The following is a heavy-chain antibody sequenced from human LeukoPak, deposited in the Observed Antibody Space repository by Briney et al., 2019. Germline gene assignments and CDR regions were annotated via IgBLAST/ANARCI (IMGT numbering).Heavy chain of an antibody. D-gene: IGHD4-17*01. V-gene: IGHV4-59*10. CDR1: GGSFSGYY. CDR3: ARLATVTTTYFSYYNYMDV. Sequence: SETLSLTCAVYGGSFSGYYWSWIRQPAGKGLEWIGRIYTSGSTNYNPSLKSRVTISVDTSKNQFSLKLSSVTAADTAVYYCARLATVTTTYFSYYNYMDVWGKGTTVTISS. CDR2: IYTSGST. J-gene: IGHJ6*03.